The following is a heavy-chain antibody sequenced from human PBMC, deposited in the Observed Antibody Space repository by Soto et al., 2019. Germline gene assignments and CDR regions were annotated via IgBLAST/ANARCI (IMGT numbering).Heavy chain of an antibody. V-gene: IGHV4-34*01. CDR1: GGSFSGYY. CDR3: ARGVGATLFDY. Sequence: PSETLSLTCAVYGGSFSGYYWSWIRQPPGKGLEWIGEINHSGSTNYNPSLKSRVTISVDTSKNQFSLKLSSVTAADTAVYYCARGVGATLFDYWGQGTLVTVSS. CDR2: INHSGST. D-gene: IGHD1-26*01. J-gene: IGHJ4*02.